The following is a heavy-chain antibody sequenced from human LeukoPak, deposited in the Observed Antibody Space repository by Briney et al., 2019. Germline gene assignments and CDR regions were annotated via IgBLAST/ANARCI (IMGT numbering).Heavy chain of an antibody. V-gene: IGHV3-33*03. CDR2: IWYDGSNK. CDR1: GFTFSNYG. J-gene: IGHJ6*02. CDR3: AKNSYGMDV. Sequence: GGSLRLSCAASGFTFSNYGMHWVRQAPGKGLEWVAIIWYDGSNKYYGDSVKGRFTISRDKSKNTLYLQMDSLRADDTAVYYCAKNSYGMDVWGQGTTVPVAS.